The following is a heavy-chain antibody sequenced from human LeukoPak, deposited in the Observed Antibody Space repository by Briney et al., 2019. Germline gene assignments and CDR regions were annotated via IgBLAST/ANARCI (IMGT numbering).Heavy chain of an antibody. CDR2: IIPIFGTA. V-gene: IGHV1-69*06. CDR1: GGTFSSYA. Sequence: SVKVSCKASGGTFSSYAISWVRQAPGQGLEWMGRIIPIFGTANYAQKFQGRVTITADKSTSTAYMELSSLRSEDTAVYYCARKELAVTRSSPFDYWGQGTLVTVSS. J-gene: IGHJ4*02. CDR3: ARKELAVTRSSPFDY. D-gene: IGHD4-23*01.